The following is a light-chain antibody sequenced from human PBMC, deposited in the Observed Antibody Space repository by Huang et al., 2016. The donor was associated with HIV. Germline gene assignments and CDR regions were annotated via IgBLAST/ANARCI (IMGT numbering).Light chain of an antibody. CDR3: QQYNNWPPWT. Sequence: EIVMTQSPGTLSVSPGERATLSCRASQGVAHNVAWYQQKPGQTPRLLIHVASTRATGIPARFSGSASGTEFTLTISSLQTEDFAIYYCQQYNNWPPWTFGQGT. CDR2: VAS. J-gene: IGKJ1*01. V-gene: IGKV3D-15*01. CDR1: QGVAHN.